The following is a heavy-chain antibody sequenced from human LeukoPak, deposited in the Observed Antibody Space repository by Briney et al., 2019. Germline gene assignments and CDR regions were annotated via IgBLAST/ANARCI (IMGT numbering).Heavy chain of an antibody. CDR2: IYTSGST. D-gene: IGHD3-22*01. Sequence: SETLSLTCTVSGNSISSGDNDWGWIRQPAGKGLEWIGRIYTSGSTNYNPSLKSRVTISGDTSKNQFSLRLSSGTAADTAVYYCARASYSYDINGWVPFDYWGQGTLVTVSS. J-gene: IGHJ4*02. V-gene: IGHV4-61*02. CDR3: ARASYSYDINGWVPFDY. CDR1: GNSISSGDND.